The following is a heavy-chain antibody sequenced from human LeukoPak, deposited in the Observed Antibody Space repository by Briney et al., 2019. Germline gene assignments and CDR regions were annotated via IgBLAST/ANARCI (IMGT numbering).Heavy chain of an antibody. CDR2: IWYDGRTK. D-gene: IGHD6-19*01. J-gene: IGHJ4*02. CDR3: AREWGRIAVAGGPGY. V-gene: IGHV3-33*01. Sequence: RGSLRLSCEVSGFIFSNYGMHWVRQAPGKGLEWVALIWYDGRTKFHADSVKGRFTISRDNSANILYLQMSSLRVEDTAVYYCAREWGRIAVAGGPGYWGQGALVTVSS. CDR1: GFIFSNYG.